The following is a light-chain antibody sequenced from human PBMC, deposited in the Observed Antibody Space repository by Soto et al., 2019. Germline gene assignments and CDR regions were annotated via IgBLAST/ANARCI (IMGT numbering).Light chain of an antibody. CDR1: QSISSSN. Sequence: EIVLTQSPGTLYLSPGERATLSCRASQSISSSNLAWYQQKPGQAPRLLIYGASSRATGIPDRFSGSVSGTDFTLTISRLEPEDFAVYYCQQYGSSPFTFGPGTKVDIK. CDR3: QQYGSSPFT. V-gene: IGKV3-20*01. J-gene: IGKJ3*01. CDR2: GAS.